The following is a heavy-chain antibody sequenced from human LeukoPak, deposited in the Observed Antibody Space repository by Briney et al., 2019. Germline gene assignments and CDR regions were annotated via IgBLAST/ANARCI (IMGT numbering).Heavy chain of an antibody. Sequence: GESLQISCKGSGFSFTSYWIGWVRQMPGKGLEWMGIIYPGDSNTRYSPSFQGQVTISADRSISTAYLQWSSLQASDTAMYYCARTTSSWNLYFDYWGQGTLVTVSS. CDR3: ARTTSSWNLYFDY. V-gene: IGHV5-51*01. CDR2: IYPGDSNT. D-gene: IGHD6-13*01. J-gene: IGHJ4*02. CDR1: GFSFTSYW.